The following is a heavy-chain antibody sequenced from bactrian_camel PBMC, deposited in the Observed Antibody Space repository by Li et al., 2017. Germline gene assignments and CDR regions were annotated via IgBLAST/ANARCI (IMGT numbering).Heavy chain of an antibody. CDR1: EFTYSSYC. J-gene: IGHJ4*01. D-gene: IGHD2*01. V-gene: IGHV3S53*01. Sequence: QLVESGGGSVQAGGSLRLSCAVSEFTYSSYCMGWFRQAPGNECELVSTITTFGTTSYAYSVKDRFTVSRDDAQNTIYLQMNNLKPEDTARYYCAASLGRTFCTRSLYFFTPPPEFAFRGQGTQVTVS. CDR3: AASLGRTFCTRSLYFFTPPPEFAF. CDR2: ITTFGTT.